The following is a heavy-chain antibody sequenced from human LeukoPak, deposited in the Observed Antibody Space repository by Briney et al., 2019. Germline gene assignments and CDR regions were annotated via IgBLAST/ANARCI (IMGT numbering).Heavy chain of an antibody. Sequence: PGGSLRLSCAASGFTFSTYDMSWVRQAPGKGLEWVSSIGSSSSYIYYADSVKGRFTISRDNAKNSLYLQMNSLRAEDTAVYYCARGDGYNQIWGQGTLVTVSS. CDR3: ARGDGYNQI. CDR2: IGSSSSYI. D-gene: IGHD5-24*01. J-gene: IGHJ4*02. V-gene: IGHV3-21*01. CDR1: GFTFSTYD.